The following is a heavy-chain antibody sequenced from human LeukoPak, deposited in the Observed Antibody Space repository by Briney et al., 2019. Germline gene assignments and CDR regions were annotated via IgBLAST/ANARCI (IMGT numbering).Heavy chain of an antibody. D-gene: IGHD6-13*01. CDR1: GGSISSSSYY. CDR2: IYYSGST. Sequence: PSETLSLTGTVSGGSISSSSYYWGWIRQPPGKGLEWIGSIYYSGSTYYNPSLMSRITISVDMPKNQYSLKLSSVTAADTAVYYFARTYRYSSSSPYYFDYWGQGTLVTVSS. J-gene: IGHJ4*02. CDR3: ARTYRYSSSSPYYFDY. V-gene: IGHV4-39*01.